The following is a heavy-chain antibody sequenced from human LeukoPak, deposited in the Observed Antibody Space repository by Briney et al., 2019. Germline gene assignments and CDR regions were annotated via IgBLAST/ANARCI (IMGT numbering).Heavy chain of an antibody. J-gene: IGHJ4*02. CDR2: IYYSGST. D-gene: IGHD3-22*01. V-gene: IGHV4-39*01. Sequence: SETLSLTCTVSGGSISSSRYYWGWIRQSPGKGLEWIGSIYYSGSTYYNPSLKSRVTISVDTSKDQFSLKLNSVTAADTAVYYCARHSSRVIVVVNNWGQGTLVTVSS. CDR3: ARHSSRVIVVVNN. CDR1: GGSISSSRYY.